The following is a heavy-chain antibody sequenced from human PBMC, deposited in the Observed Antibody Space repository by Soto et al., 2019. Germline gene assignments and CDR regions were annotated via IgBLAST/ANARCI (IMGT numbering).Heavy chain of an antibody. CDR2: IYWDDDK. V-gene: IGHV2-5*02. J-gene: IGHJ4*02. D-gene: IGHD3-3*01. Sequence: QITLNESGPTVVRPTETLTLTCRFSGFSLTTSGVGVVWIRQSPGKAPEWLALIYWDDDKRYSASLKSRLTITKDTSKNQVVLTVSDLYPTDTATYYCAHRVLRTVFGLVTTTAIYFDFWGQGTPVAVSS. CDR1: GFSLTTSGVG. CDR3: AHRVLRTVFGLVTTTAIYFDF.